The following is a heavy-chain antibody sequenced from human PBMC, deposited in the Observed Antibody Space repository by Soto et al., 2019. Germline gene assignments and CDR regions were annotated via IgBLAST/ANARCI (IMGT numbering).Heavy chain of an antibody. CDR1: GFIFSSSW. D-gene: IGHD3-3*01. Sequence: EVQLVESGGGLVLPGGSPRLSCAASGFIFSSSWMTWVRQAPGKGLEWVAKIKPDGSEVYYADSVKGRFTISRDNPRNSLYLQMSSLRAEDTAVYYCARESLLKSIPIYGYYYYAIDVWGQGTTVIVSS. J-gene: IGHJ6*02. V-gene: IGHV3-7*03. CDR2: IKPDGSEV. CDR3: ARESLLKSIPIYGYYYYAIDV.